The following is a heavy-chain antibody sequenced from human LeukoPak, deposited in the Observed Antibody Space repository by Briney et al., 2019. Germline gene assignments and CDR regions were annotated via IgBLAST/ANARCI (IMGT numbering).Heavy chain of an antibody. Sequence: PSETLSLTCTVSGDSFSSYHWSWLRQPPGKGLEWIGYISSGGRTSYNPSLQSRVTISVDTPKNQFSLKLSSVTAADTAVYYCARVGRGDHTWGSYYCDHWGQGTLVSVSS. CDR1: GDSFSSYH. CDR3: ARVGRGDHTWGSYYCDH. CDR2: ISSGGRT. D-gene: IGHD3-16*01. J-gene: IGHJ4*02. V-gene: IGHV4-59*01.